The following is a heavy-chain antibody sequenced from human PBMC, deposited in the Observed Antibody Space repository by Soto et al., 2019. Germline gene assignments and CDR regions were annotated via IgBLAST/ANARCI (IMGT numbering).Heavy chain of an antibody. CDR3: AKWASSSENY. Sequence: QVQLVESGGGVVQPGRSLRLSCAASGFTFSSYGMHWVRQAPGKGLEWVAVISYDGSNKYYADSVKGRFTISRDNSKNTLYLQMNSLRAEDTAVYYCAKWASSSENYWGQGTLVTVSS. CDR1: GFTFSSYG. D-gene: IGHD6-6*01. CDR2: ISYDGSNK. V-gene: IGHV3-30*18. J-gene: IGHJ4*02.